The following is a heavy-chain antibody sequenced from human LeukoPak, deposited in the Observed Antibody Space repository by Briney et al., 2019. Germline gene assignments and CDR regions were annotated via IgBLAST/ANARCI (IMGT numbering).Heavy chain of an antibody. CDR3: AKHAVTTRTQFDY. V-gene: IGHV3-23*01. CDR1: GFSFNTYA. Sequence: GGSLRLSCAASGFSFNTYAMSWVRQAPGKGLEWVSAISNTGGSTYYADSVKGRFTISRDNSKNTLYLQMNSLRAEDTAVYYCAKHAVTTRTQFDYWGQGTLVTVSS. J-gene: IGHJ4*02. CDR2: ISNTGGST. D-gene: IGHD4-17*01.